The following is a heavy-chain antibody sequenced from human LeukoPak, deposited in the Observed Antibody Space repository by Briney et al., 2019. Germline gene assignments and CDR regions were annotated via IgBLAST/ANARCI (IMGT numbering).Heavy chain of an antibody. CDR3: ARAARYCSGGSCSPTFDY. CDR2: ISAYNGNT. D-gene: IGHD2-15*01. Sequence: ASVKVSCKASGYTFTSYGIGWVRQAPGQGLEWMGWISAYNGNTNYAQKLQGRVTMTTDTSTSTAYMELRSLRSDDTAVYYCARAARYCSGGSCSPTFDYWGQGTLVTVSS. J-gene: IGHJ4*02. V-gene: IGHV1-18*01. CDR1: GYTFTSYG.